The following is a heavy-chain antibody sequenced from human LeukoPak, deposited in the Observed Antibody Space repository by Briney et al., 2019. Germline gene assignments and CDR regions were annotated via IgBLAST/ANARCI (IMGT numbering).Heavy chain of an antibody. V-gene: IGHV3-23*01. D-gene: IGHD6-19*01. CDR3: AKDMSSGWYDWDYFDY. Sequence: GGSLRLSCAASGFTFSSYAMSWVRQAPGKGLEWVSAISGSGGSTYYADSVKGRFTISRDNSKNTLYLQMNSLRAEDTAAYYCAKDMSSGWYDWDYFDYWGQGTLVTVSS. CDR2: ISGSGGST. CDR1: GFTFSSYA. J-gene: IGHJ4*02.